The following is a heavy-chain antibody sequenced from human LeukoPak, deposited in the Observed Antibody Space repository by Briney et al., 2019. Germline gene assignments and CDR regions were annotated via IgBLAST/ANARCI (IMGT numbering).Heavy chain of an antibody. CDR2: IKQDGSEK. J-gene: IGHJ4*02. D-gene: IGHD5-12*01. CDR1: GFTFSSYW. CDR3: AKEGGYDLYSYEFDY. V-gene: IGHV3-7*03. Sequence: GGSLRLSCAASGFTFSSYWMSWVRQAPGKGLEWVANIKQDGSEKYYVDSVKGRFTISRDNAKNSLYLQMNSLRAEDTALYYCAKEGGYDLYSYEFDYWGQGTLVTVSS.